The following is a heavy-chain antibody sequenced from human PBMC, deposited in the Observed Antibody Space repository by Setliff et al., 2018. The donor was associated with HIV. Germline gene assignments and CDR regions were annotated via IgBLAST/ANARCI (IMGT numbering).Heavy chain of an antibody. CDR1: GFTFNTYT. J-gene: IGHJ4*02. D-gene: IGHD3-22*01. CDR3: AKIQNPQGYYYDSSGYYPHPGSPDY. V-gene: IGHV3-48*01. Sequence: PGGSLRLSCAASGFTFNTYTMNWVRQAPGKGLEWLSYISDTSATISYADSVKGRITISRDNSKNTLYLQMNSLRAEDTAVYYCAKIQNPQGYYYDSSGYYPHPGSPDYWGQGTLVTVSS. CDR2: ISDTSATI.